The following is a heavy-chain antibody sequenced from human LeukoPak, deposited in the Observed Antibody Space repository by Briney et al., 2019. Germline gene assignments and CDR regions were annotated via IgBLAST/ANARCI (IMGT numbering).Heavy chain of an antibody. CDR1: GFTFSDYY. V-gene: IGHV3-11*06. Sequence: KPGGSLRLSCAASGFTFSDYYMSWIRQAPGKGLEWVSYISSSSTYTNYADSVKGRFTISRDNAKNSLYLQMNSLRAEDTAVYYCARGGYSGYDYGARVDYWGQGTLVTVSS. CDR2: ISSSSTYT. D-gene: IGHD5-12*01. CDR3: ARGGYSGYDYGARVDY. J-gene: IGHJ4*02.